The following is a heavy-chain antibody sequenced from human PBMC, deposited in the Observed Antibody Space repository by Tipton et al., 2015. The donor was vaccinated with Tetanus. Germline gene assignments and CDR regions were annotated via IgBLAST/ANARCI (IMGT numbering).Heavy chain of an antibody. CDR3: ARDVNVDTTLVTPRVGTPGEQGGGRFFGSFDC. J-gene: IGHJ4*02. Sequence: SLRLSCAASGFTFSRYAMSWVRQSPGKGLEWVSGISGSGGSTYYTDSVKGRFTISRDNSKNTLYLQMNSGRAEDTAKYYCARDVNVDTTLVTPRVGTPGEQGGGRFFGSFDCWGQGILVTVSS. CDR1: GFTFSRYA. D-gene: IGHD5-18*01. V-gene: IGHV3-23*01. CDR2: ISGSGGST.